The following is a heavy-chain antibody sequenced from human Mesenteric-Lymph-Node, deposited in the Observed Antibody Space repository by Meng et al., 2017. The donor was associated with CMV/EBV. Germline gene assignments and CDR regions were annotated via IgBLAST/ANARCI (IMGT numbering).Heavy chain of an antibody. V-gene: IGHV3-21*01. CDR3: AREGGQLDAFDI. Sequence: GESLKISCAASGFTFGSFWMNWVRQAPGKGLEWVSSISSSSSYIYYADSVKGRFTISRDNAKNSLYLQMNSLRAEDTAVYYCAREGGQLDAFDIWGQGTMVTVSS. J-gene: IGHJ3*02. D-gene: IGHD1-1*01. CDR1: GFTFGSFW. CDR2: ISSSSSYI.